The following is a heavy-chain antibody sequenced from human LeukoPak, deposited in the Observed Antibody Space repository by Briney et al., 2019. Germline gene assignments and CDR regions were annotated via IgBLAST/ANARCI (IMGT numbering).Heavy chain of an antibody. Sequence: GGSLRLSCAASGFTFSSYSMNWVRQAPGKGLEWVSSISSSSSYIYYADSVKGRFTISRDNAKNSLYLQMNSLRAEDTAVYYCARVNWNVPVFWFDPWGQGTLVTVSS. CDR1: GFTFSSYS. J-gene: IGHJ5*02. V-gene: IGHV3-21*01. CDR2: ISSSSSYI. D-gene: IGHD1-1*01. CDR3: ARVNWNVPVFWFDP.